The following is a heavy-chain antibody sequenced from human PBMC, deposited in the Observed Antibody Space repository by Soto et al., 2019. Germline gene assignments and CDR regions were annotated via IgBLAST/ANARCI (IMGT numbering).Heavy chain of an antibody. CDR1: GFTFKDYG. V-gene: IGHV3-30*03. D-gene: IGHD3-16*01. CDR3: ARDGWGSNWYFDL. J-gene: IGHJ2*01. Sequence: GGSLRLSCGAPGFTFKDYGMHWVRQAPGKGLEWVAVIKYDGKQTYYADSVKGRFTISKDKSKRTLFLQMNSLRVDDTAVYYCARDGWGSNWYFDLWGRGTLVTVSS. CDR2: IKYDGKQT.